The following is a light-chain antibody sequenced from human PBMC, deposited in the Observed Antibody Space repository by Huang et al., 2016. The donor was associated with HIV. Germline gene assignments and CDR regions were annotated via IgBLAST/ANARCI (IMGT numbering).Light chain of an antibody. V-gene: IGKV1D-8*01. CDR3: QQYFTFPYT. CDR1: QGIDMY. J-gene: IGKJ2*01. CDR2: GAS. Sequence: VISMTQSPSLLPASTGDSVTISCRMSQGIDMYLAWYQQKPGKAPELLIYGASTLQSGVPSRFSGSGSGTDFTLTISRLQSEDFATYYCQQYFTFPYTFGQGTKLEIK.